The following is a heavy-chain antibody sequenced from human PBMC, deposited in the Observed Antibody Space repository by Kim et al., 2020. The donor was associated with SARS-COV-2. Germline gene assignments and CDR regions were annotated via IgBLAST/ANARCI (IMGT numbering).Heavy chain of an antibody. Sequence: GSLRLSCAASGFTFSTYWMHWVRQAPGKGLVWVSRINGGGSSTSYADSVKGRFTISRDNAKDTLYLQMNSLRAEDTAVYYCARRQYSSGWYYFDYWGQGTLVTVSS. CDR1: GFTFSTYW. J-gene: IGHJ4*02. CDR2: INGGGSST. D-gene: IGHD6-19*01. V-gene: IGHV3-74*01. CDR3: ARRQYSSGWYYFDY.